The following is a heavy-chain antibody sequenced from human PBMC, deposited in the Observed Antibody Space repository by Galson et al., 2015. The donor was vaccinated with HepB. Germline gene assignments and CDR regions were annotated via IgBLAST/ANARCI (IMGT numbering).Heavy chain of an antibody. V-gene: IGHV3-15*01. CDR2: IKSKRDDGTA. CDR3: GVYSYGAVGH. J-gene: IGHJ4*02. CDR1: GFTFSNVW. D-gene: IGHD5-18*01. Sequence: SLRLSCAASGFTFSNVWMSWVRQGPGKGPEWVGRIKSKRDDGTADHAAPVKGRFTISRDDSKDTLYLRMDSLKTEDTAVYYCGVYSYGAVGHWGQGTLVTASS.